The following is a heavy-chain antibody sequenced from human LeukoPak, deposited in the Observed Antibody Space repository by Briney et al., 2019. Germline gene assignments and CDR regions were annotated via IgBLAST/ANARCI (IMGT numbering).Heavy chain of an antibody. CDR1: GGSISSYY. V-gene: IGHV4-59*01. Sequence: SETLSLTCTVSGGSISSYYWSWIRQPPGKGLEWIGYIYYSGSTNYNPSLKSRVTISVDTSKNQFSLKLSSVTAADTAVYYCASTPNYYDSSGYYSSFDYWGQGTLVTVS. CDR2: IYYSGST. CDR3: ASTPNYYDSSGYYSSFDY. D-gene: IGHD3-22*01. J-gene: IGHJ4*02.